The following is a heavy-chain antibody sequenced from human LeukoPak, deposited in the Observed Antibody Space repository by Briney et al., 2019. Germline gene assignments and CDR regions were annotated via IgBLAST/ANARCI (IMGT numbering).Heavy chain of an antibody. CDR3: ARAGYSSSWYRGNNYYYMDV. Sequence: SETLSLTCTVSGGSISNYYWSWIRQPPGKGLEWIGSIYHSGSTYYNPSLKSRVTISVDTSKNQFSLKLSSVTAADTAVYYCARAGYSSSWYRGNNYYYMDVWGKGTTVTVSS. D-gene: IGHD6-13*01. V-gene: IGHV4-38-2*02. CDR1: GGSISNYY. CDR2: IYHSGST. J-gene: IGHJ6*03.